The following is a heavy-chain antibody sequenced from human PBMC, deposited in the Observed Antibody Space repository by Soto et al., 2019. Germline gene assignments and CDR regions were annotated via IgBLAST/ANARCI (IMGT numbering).Heavy chain of an antibody. CDR3: AKDLLTIFGVVINWGWFDP. CDR2: ISGSGGST. D-gene: IGHD3-3*01. Sequence: EVQLLESGGGLVQPGGSLRPSCAASGFTFSSYAMSWVRQAPGKGLEWVSAISGSGGSTYYADSVKGRFTISRDNSKNTLYLQMNSLRAEDTAVYYCAKDLLTIFGVVINWGWFDPWGQGTLVTVSS. V-gene: IGHV3-23*01. J-gene: IGHJ5*02. CDR1: GFTFSSYA.